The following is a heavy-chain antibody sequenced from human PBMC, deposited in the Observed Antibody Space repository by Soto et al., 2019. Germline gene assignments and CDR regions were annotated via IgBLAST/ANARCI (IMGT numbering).Heavy chain of an antibody. CDR2: IYYSGST. D-gene: IGHD3-10*01. CDR3: ARDLWEYYGLGSSNYYYMDV. CDR1: GGSISSYY. Sequence: PTETLALTCTVSGGSISSYYWSWIRQPPGKGLEWIGYIYYSGSTNYNPSLKSRVTISVDTSKNQFSLKLSSVTAADTAVYYCARDLWEYYGLGSSNYYYMDVWGKGTTVTVSS. J-gene: IGHJ6*03. V-gene: IGHV4-59*01.